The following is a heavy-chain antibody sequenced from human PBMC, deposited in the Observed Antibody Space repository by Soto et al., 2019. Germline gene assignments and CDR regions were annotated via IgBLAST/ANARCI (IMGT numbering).Heavy chain of an antibody. CDR2: IYSGGST. V-gene: IGHV3-53*04. CDR3: ARVPLSRYYYYMDV. Sequence: GGSLRLSCAASGFTVSSNYMSWVRQAPGKGLEWVSVIYSGGSTYYADSVKGRFTISRHNSKNTLYLQMNSLRAEDMAVYYCARVPLSRYYYYMDVWGKGTTVTVSS. CDR1: GFTVSSNY. J-gene: IGHJ6*03.